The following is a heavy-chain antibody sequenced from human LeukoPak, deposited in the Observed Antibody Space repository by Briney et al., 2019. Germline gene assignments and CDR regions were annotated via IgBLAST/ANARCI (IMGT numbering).Heavy chain of an antibody. CDR2: IIPIFGTA. Sequence: ASVKVSCKASGGTFSSYAINWVRQAPGQGLEWMGGIIPIFGTANYAQKFQGRVTITADESTSTAYMELSSLRSEDTAVYYCARADRDGYPCWGQGTLVTVSS. J-gene: IGHJ4*02. CDR1: GGTFSSYA. V-gene: IGHV1-69*13. D-gene: IGHD5-24*01. CDR3: ARADRDGYPC.